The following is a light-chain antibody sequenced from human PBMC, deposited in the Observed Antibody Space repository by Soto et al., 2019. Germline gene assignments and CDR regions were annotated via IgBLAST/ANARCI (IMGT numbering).Light chain of an antibody. CDR1: SSDVGSYNL. V-gene: IGLV2-14*02. J-gene: IGLJ2*01. CDR2: EVS. CDR3: SSYTSSSTLV. Sequence: QSALTQPASVSGSPGQSITISCTGTSSDVGSYNLVSWYQQHPGKAPKLMIYEVSYRPSGVSDRFSGSKSGNTASLTISGLQAEDEADYYCSSYTSSSTLVFGGGTQLTVL.